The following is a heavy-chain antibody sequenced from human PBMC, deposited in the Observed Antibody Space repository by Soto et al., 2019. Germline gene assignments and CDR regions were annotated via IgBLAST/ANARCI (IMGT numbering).Heavy chain of an antibody. D-gene: IGHD3-3*02. Sequence: QLQVQESGPGLVKPSETLSLTCTVSGSSINSSGYYWGWIRQPPGKGLEWIGSMFYGVSTYYNPSLKSGVTVSVDTSKNQFSLNLRSVTAADTAVYYCARLPSRHLVDYWGQGTLVTVSS. CDR1: GSSINSSGYY. CDR2: MFYGVST. V-gene: IGHV4-39*01. CDR3: ARLPSRHLVDY. J-gene: IGHJ4*02.